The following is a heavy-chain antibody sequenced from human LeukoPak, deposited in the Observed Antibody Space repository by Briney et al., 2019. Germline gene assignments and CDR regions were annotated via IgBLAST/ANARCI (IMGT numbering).Heavy chain of an antibody. CDR2: IYYSGST. Sequence: SETLSLTCTVSGGSISSYYWSWIRQPPGKGLEWIGYIYYSGSTNYSPSLKSRVTISVDTSKNQFSLKLSSVTAADTAVYYCARDRKGYCTNGVCYTGYYYGMDVWGQGTTVTVSS. CDR1: GGSISSYY. V-gene: IGHV4-59*01. CDR3: ARDRKGYCTNGVCYTGYYYGMDV. J-gene: IGHJ6*02. D-gene: IGHD2-8*01.